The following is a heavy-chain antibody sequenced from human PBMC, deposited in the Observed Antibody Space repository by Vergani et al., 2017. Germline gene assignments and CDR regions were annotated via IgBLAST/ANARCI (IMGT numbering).Heavy chain of an antibody. V-gene: IGHV3-74*01. J-gene: IGHJ6*02. Sequence: EVQLVESGGGLVQPGGSLRLSCAASGFTFSSYWMHWVRQAPGKGLVWVSRINSDGSSTSYADSVKGRFTISRDNAKNTLYLQMNSLRAEDTAVYYCARDEEFWSGFDYYYYGMDVWGQGTTVTVSS. CDR1: GFTFSSYW. CDR2: INSDGSST. D-gene: IGHD3-3*01. CDR3: ARDEEFWSGFDYYYYGMDV.